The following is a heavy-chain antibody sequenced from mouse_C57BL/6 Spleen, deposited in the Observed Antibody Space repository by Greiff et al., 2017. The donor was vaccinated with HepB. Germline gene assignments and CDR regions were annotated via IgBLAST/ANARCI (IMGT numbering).Heavy chain of an antibody. J-gene: IGHJ2*01. D-gene: IGHD1-1*01. CDR2: IYPGDGDT. CDR3: AGATVVATPFDY. CDR1: GYAFSSYW. V-gene: IGHV1-80*01. Sequence: QVQLQQSGAELVKPGASVKISCKASGYAFSSYWMNWVKQRPGKGLEWIGQIYPGDGDTNYNGKFKGKATLTADKSSSTAYMQLSSLTSEDSAVYFCAGATVVATPFDYWGQGTTLTVSS.